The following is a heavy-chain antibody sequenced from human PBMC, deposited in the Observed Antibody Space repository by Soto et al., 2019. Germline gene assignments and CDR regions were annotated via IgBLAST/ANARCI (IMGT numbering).Heavy chain of an antibody. CDR1: GGSISSGGYY. V-gene: IGHV4-31*03. CDR2: IHYSGRT. CDR3: ARDRAGVVGGYSYGYPYYYYGMDV. J-gene: IGHJ6*02. Sequence: SETLSLTCTVSGGSISSGGYYWSWIRQHPGEGLEWIGNIHYSGRTYYTPSLQSRVTISVDTSKNQFPLKLSSVTAADTAVYYCARDRAGVVGGYSYGYPYYYYGMDVWGQGTTVTVSS. D-gene: IGHD5-18*01.